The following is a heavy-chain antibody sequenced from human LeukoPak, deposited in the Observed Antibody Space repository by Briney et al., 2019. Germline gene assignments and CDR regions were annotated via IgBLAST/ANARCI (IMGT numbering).Heavy chain of an antibody. CDR2: IIPIFGRA. D-gene: IGHD3-22*01. CDR3: ARVETGYDSSGYYLDY. J-gene: IGHJ4*02. CDR1: GGTFSSYA. V-gene: IGHV1-69*13. Sequence: GASVKVSCKASGGTFSSYAISRVRQAPGQGLEWMGGIIPIFGRANYAQKLQGRVKITADESTSTAYMELSSLRSEDTAVYYCARVETGYDSSGYYLDYWGQGTLVTVSS.